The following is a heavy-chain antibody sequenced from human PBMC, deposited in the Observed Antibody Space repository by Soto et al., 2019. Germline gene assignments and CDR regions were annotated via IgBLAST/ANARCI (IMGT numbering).Heavy chain of an antibody. V-gene: IGHV1-46*03. Sequence: ASVKVSCKASGYTFTSYYMHWVRQAPGQGLEWMGIINPSGGSTSYAQKFQGRVTMTRDTSTSTVYMELSSLRSEDTAVYYCASPGIAVAGTQKDFQHWGQGTLVTV. CDR2: INPSGGST. D-gene: IGHD6-19*01. J-gene: IGHJ1*01. CDR1: GYTFTSYY. CDR3: ASPGIAVAGTQKDFQH.